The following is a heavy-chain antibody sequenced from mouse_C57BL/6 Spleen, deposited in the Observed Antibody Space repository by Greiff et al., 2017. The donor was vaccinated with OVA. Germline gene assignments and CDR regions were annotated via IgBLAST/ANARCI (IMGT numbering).Heavy chain of an antibody. V-gene: IGHV1-63*01. CDR3: ARGGTGYAMDY. CDR2: IYPGGGCT. Sequence: VQLQQSGAELVRPGTSVKMSCKASGYTFTNYWIGWAKQRPGHGLEWIGDIYPGGGCTNYNEKFKGKATLTADKSSSTTYMQFSSLTSEDSAIYYCARGGTGYAMDYWGQGTSVTVSS. D-gene: IGHD4-1*01. J-gene: IGHJ4*01. CDR1: GYTFTNYW.